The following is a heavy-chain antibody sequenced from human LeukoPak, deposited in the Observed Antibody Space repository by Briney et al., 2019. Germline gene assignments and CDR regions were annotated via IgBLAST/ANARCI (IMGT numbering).Heavy chain of an antibody. V-gene: IGHV3-66*01. J-gene: IGHJ4*02. CDR1: GFTVSSNY. CDR2: IYSGGST. D-gene: IGHD1-26*01. Sequence: PGGSLRLSCAASGFTVSSNYMSWVRQAPGKGLEWVSLIYSGGSTYYADSVKGRFTISRDNSKNTLYLQMNSLRAEDTAVYYCASSGNYRIYYFDYWGQGILVTVSS. CDR3: ASSGNYRIYYFDY.